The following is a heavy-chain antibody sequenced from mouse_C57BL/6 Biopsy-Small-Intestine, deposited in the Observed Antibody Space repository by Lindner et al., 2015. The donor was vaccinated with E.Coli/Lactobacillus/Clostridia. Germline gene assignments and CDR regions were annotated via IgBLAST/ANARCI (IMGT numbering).Heavy chain of an antibody. V-gene: IGHV1-31*01. D-gene: IGHD3-2*02. CDR2: ISPYNGLS. CDR3: ARSEGSAGFFDF. CDR1: GNSFTGYY. J-gene: IGHJ2*03. Sequence: VQLQESGPELVKPGASLKIPCKASGNSFTGYYMHWVKQSHGNILDWIGFISPYNGLSSYNQKFKGKATLTVDKSSWTAYMELRSLTSEDSAVYYCARSEGSAGFFDFWGQGTSLTVSS.